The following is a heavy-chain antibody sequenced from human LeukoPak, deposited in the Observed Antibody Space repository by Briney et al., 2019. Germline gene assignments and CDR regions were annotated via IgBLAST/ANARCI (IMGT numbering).Heavy chain of an antibody. D-gene: IGHD6-6*01. Sequence: SETLSLTCTVSGGSISSGDYYWSWIRQPPGKGLEWIVYIYYSGSTYYNPSLKSRVTISVDTSKNQFSLKLSSVTAADTAVYYCARGPYSSSPSVESFDLWGRGTLVTVSS. V-gene: IGHV4-30-4*08. J-gene: IGHJ2*01. CDR1: GGSISSGDYY. CDR3: ARGPYSSSPSVESFDL. CDR2: IYYSGST.